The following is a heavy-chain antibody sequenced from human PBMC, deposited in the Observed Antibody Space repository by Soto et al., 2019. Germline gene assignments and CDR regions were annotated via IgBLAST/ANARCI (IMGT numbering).Heavy chain of an antibody. CDR2: IIPIFGTA. J-gene: IGHJ4*02. CDR1: GGTFSSYA. D-gene: IGHD3-22*01. CDR3: ARDSVARYDSSGYTFDY. Sequence: SVKVSCKASGGTFSSYAISWVRQAPGQGLEWMGGIIPIFGTANYAQKFQGRVTITADESTSTAYMELSSLRSEDTAVYYCARDSVARYDSSGYTFDYWGQGTLVTVSS. V-gene: IGHV1-69*13.